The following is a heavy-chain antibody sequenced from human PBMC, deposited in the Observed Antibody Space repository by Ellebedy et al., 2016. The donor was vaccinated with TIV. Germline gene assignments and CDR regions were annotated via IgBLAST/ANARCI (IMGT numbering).Heavy chain of an antibody. CDR1: GYTFTSSD. CDR2: INTGDGNT. J-gene: IGHJ5*02. V-gene: IGHV1-3*04. Sequence: ASVKVSCXASGYTFTSSDINWVRQATGQGLEWMGWINTGDGNTKYSQKFQGRVTITRDTSASTAYLELSSLRSEDTAVYYCAGSSSGYSSSWFDPWGQGTLVTVSS. D-gene: IGHD3-22*01. CDR3: AGSSSGYSSSWFDP.